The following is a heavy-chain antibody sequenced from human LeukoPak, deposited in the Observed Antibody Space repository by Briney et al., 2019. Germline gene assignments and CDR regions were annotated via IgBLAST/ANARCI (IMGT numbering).Heavy chain of an antibody. J-gene: IGHJ4*02. D-gene: IGHD6-6*01. CDR1: GYNFAGYW. V-gene: IGHV5-51*01. CDR2: IYPGDSGT. Sequence: GESLKISCKSSGYNFAGYWIGWLRQMPGKGLEWTGIIYPGDSGTRYSPSFQGQVTISADKSISTAYLQWSSLKASDTAMYYCAGCPSIGARRELDQWGQGTMVSVCS. CDR3: AGCPSIGARRELDQ.